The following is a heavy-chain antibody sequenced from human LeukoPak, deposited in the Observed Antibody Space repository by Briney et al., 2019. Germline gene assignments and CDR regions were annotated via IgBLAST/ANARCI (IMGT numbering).Heavy chain of an antibody. V-gene: IGHV1-18*01. CDR3: ARGLIEYSSSSDY. D-gene: IGHD6-6*01. CDR1: GYTFTSYG. CDR2: ISAYNGKT. Sequence: ASVKLCCKASGYTFTSYGISWVRQAPGQGNEWMGWISAYNGKTNYAQRLQGRVTMTPDTSTSTAYMELRSLRSDDTAVYYCARGLIEYSSSSDYWGQGTLVTVSS. J-gene: IGHJ4*02.